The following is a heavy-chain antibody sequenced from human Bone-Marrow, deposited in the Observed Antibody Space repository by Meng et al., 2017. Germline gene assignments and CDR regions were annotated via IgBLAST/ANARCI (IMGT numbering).Heavy chain of an antibody. J-gene: IGHJ4*02. V-gene: IGHV4-34*01. CDR3: ARGRVVAATNPKFDY. CDR2: INHSGST. CDR1: GGSFSGYY. D-gene: IGHD2-15*01. Sequence: QVQLQQWGAGLLKPSETPSLTCAVYGGSFSGYYWSWIRQPLGKGLEWIGEINHSGSTNYNPSLKSRVTISVDTSKNQFSLKLSSVTAADTAVYYCARGRVVAATNPKFDYWGQGTLVTVSS.